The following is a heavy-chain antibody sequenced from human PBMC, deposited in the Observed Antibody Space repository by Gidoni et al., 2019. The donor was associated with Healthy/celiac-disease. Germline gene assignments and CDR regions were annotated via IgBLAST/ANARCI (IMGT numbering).Heavy chain of an antibody. CDR1: GFTFSSYG. J-gene: IGHJ4*02. V-gene: IGHV3-33*01. Sequence: QVQLVESGGGVVQPGRSLRLSCAASGFTFSSYGMHWVRQAPGKGLEWVAVIWYDGSTKYYADSVKGRFTISRDNSKNTLYLQMNSLRAEDTAVYYCARDGTVRGLFDYWGQGTLVTVSS. CDR3: ARDGTVRGLFDY. CDR2: IWYDGSTK. D-gene: IGHD3-10*01.